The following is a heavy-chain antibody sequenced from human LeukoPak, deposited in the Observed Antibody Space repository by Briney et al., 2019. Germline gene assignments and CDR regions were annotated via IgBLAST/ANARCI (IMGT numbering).Heavy chain of an antibody. J-gene: IGHJ4*02. V-gene: IGHV3-53*01. Sequence: PGGSLRLSCAASGISVSSNYMNWVRQAPGKGLEWVSVIYSGGSTYYADSVKGRFTISRDNSKNTLYLHMNSLRAEDTAVYYCARDERWIQFNYWGQGTLVTVSS. CDR1: GISVSSNY. CDR2: IYSGGST. CDR3: ARDERWIQFNY. D-gene: IGHD5-18*01.